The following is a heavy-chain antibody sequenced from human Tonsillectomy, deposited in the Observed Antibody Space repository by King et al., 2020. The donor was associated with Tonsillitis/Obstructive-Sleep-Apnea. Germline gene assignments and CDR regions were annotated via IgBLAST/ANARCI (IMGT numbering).Heavy chain of an antibody. CDR2: ISPYNGDT. CDR1: GYTFTSYG. Sequence: VQLVESGAEVKKPGASVKVSCKASGYTFTSYGISWVRQAPGQGLEWMGWISPYNGDTNYAQKLQGRVTMTTDTSTSTAYMELRSLISDDTALYYCARDSMSHYYDSSAYYTFAYWGQGTLVTVSS. D-gene: IGHD3-22*01. V-gene: IGHV1-18*01. J-gene: IGHJ4*02. CDR3: ARDSMSHYYDSSAYYTFAY.